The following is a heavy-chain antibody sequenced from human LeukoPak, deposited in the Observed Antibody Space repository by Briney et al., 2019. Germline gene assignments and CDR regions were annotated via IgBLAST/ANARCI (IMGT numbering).Heavy chain of an antibody. CDR2: ISGSGGST. Sequence: GGSLRLSCAASGFTFSSYGMSWVHQAPGKGLEWVSAISGSGGSTYYVDSVKGRFTISRDNSKNTLYLQMNSLRAEDTAVYYCAKDSYYYDSSGSLPPVNAFDIWGQGTMVTVSS. CDR3: AKDSYYYDSSGSLPPVNAFDI. V-gene: IGHV3-23*01. D-gene: IGHD3-22*01. J-gene: IGHJ3*02. CDR1: GFTFSSYG.